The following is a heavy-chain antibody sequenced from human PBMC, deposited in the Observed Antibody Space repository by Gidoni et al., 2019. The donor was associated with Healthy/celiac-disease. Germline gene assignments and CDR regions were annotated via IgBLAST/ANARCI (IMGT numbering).Heavy chain of an antibody. CDR1: GFTSSSYA. J-gene: IGHJ6*02. CDR3: AKGGRGYDFWSGYYEAYYYYGMDV. Sequence: EVQLLESGGGLVQPGGSLRLSCAASGFTSSSYAMSWVRQAPGKGLEWVSTIRGSGGSTYYADSVKGRFTISKDNSKNTLYLQMNSLRAEDTAVYYCAKGGRGYDFWSGYYEAYYYYGMDVWGQGTTVTVSS. D-gene: IGHD3-3*01. CDR2: IRGSGGST. V-gene: IGHV3-23*01.